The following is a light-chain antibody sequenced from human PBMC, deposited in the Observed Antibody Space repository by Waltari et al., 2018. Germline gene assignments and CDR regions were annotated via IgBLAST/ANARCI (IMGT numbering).Light chain of an antibody. Sequence: EIVLTQSPATLSLSPGEIATLSCRASQSVSSYLAWYQQKPGQAPRLPIYDASNRATGIPARFSGSGSGTDFTLTISSLEPEDFAVYYCQQRSNWPPGLTFGGGTKVEIK. CDR2: DAS. J-gene: IGKJ4*01. CDR1: QSVSSY. CDR3: QQRSNWPPGLT. V-gene: IGKV3-11*01.